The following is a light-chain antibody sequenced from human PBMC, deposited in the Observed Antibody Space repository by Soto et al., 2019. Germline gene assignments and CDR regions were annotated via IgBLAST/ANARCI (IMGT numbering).Light chain of an antibody. CDR3: SSYTYSSTLYV. V-gene: IGLV2-14*01. CDR2: DVN. Sequence: QSVLTQPASVSGSPGQSITISCTGTSSDVGGYSYVSWYQQHPGKAPKLMIYDVNNRPSGVSNRFSGSKSGNTASLTISGLRAEDEADYYCSSYTYSSTLYVFGTGTKVTVL. J-gene: IGLJ1*01. CDR1: SSDVGGYSY.